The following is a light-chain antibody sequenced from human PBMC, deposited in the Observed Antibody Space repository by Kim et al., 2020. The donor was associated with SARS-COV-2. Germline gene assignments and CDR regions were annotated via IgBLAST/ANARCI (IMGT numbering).Light chain of an antibody. J-gene: IGKJ1*01. Sequence: DIQMTQSPSSLSASVGDRVTITCRASQDISNYLAWYQQKAGKVPKLLIYAASTLQSGVSSRFGGTGSGTDFTLTISSLQPEDVATYYCQQYYSDPLFGQGTQVDIK. V-gene: IGKV1-27*01. CDR3: QQYYSDPL. CDR1: QDISNY. CDR2: AAS.